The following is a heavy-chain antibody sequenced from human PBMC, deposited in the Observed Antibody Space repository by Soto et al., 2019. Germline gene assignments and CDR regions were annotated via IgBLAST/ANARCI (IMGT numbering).Heavy chain of an antibody. CDR1: GFTFSSSA. CDR3: AKMAYFGDPPGGDS. Sequence: EVQLLESGGALVQPGGSLRLSCAASGFTFSSSAMAWARQAPGEGLEWLSCISKRGAATFYADSVKGRFTISRDNSKNTLDLQMNSLGADDTAVYHCAKMAYFGDPPGGDSWGQGTLVTVSS. D-gene: IGHD3-10*01. J-gene: IGHJ4*02. V-gene: IGHV3-23*01. CDR2: ISKRGAAT.